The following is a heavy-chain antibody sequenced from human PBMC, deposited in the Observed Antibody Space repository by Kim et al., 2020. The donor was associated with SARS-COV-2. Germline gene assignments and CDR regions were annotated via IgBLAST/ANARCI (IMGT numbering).Heavy chain of an antibody. Sequence: GGSLRLSCAASGFSVRDYYVSWIRQAPGKGLEWLSYISSSGITIYYADPVKGRFTISKNKAKTSLFPQMSGLRVENTAIYYCARESSSSSSFDYWGQGTL. CDR2: ISSSGITI. CDR1: GFSVRDYY. CDR3: ARESSSSSSFDY. J-gene: IGHJ4*02. D-gene: IGHD6-6*01. V-gene: IGHV3-11*01.